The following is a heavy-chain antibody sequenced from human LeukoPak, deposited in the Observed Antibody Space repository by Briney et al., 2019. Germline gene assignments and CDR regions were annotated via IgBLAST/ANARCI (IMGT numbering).Heavy chain of an antibody. D-gene: IGHD2-2*01. Sequence: SETLSLTCAVYGGSFSGYYWSWIRQPPGKGLEWIGEINHSGSTNYNPSLKSRVTISVDTSKNQFSLKLSPVTAADTAVYYCARGRLGPQDIVVVPAAQDAYYFDYWGQGTLVTVSS. CDR1: GGSFSGYY. V-gene: IGHV4-34*01. J-gene: IGHJ4*02. CDR3: ARGRLGPQDIVVVPAAQDAYYFDY. CDR2: INHSGST.